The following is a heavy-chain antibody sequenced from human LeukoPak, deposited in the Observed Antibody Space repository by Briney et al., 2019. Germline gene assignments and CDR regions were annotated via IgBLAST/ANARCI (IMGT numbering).Heavy chain of an antibody. CDR1: GFTFSSYA. V-gene: IGHV3-23*01. D-gene: IGHD1-26*01. Sequence: PGGSLRLSCAASGFTFSSYAMSWVRQAPGRGLEWVSAISGGGGNTYYADSVKGRFTISRDNSKNTLYLQMNSLRAEDTAVYYCGKNRYSGSLSPFDIWGQGTMVTVSS. CDR2: ISGGGGNT. J-gene: IGHJ3*02. CDR3: GKNRYSGSLSPFDI.